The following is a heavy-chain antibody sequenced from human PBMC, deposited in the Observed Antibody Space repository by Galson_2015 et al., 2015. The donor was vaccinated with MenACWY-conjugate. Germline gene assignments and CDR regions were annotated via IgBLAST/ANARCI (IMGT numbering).Heavy chain of an antibody. CDR1: GGSITSYS. Sequence: SETLSLTCTVSGGSITSYSWSWIRQSPGKGLEWIGYLYYSGSTNYNPSLKSRLTISVDTAKNQFSLKLTSVTAADTAVYYCARTLVAAANWDYYYHGMDVWGQGTTVTVSS. V-gene: IGHV4-59*08. J-gene: IGHJ6*02. CDR3: ARTLVAAANWDYYYHGMDV. D-gene: IGHD2-2*01. CDR2: LYYSGST.